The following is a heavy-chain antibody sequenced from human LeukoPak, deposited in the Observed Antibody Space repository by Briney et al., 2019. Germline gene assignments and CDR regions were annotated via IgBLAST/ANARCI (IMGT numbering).Heavy chain of an antibody. Sequence: GGSLRLSCSASGFTFSDYAMDWVRQAPGKGLEWVAVISYDGSNKYYADSVKGRFTISRDNSKNTLYLQMNSLRAEDTAVYYCARGIYYYDSSGHGGYYFDYWGQGTLVTVSS. CDR3: ARGIYYYDSSGHGGYYFDY. CDR1: GFTFSDYA. D-gene: IGHD3-22*01. J-gene: IGHJ4*02. V-gene: IGHV3-30-3*01. CDR2: ISYDGSNK.